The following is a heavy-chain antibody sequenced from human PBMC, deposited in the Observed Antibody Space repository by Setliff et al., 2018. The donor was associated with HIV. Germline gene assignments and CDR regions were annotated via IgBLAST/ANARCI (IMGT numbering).Heavy chain of an antibody. CDR2: IYYSGNT. CDR3: ARHGHFYDSSSSDAFDI. D-gene: IGHD3-22*01. V-gene: IGHV4-39*01. J-gene: IGHJ3*02. CDR1: GVSTSTSTYY. Sequence: PSETLSLTCIVSGVSTSTSTYYWGWIRQPPGEGLEWIGYIYYSGNTYYNPSLKSRVAISIDTSKNHFSLSLRSVTAADTAVYYCARHGHFYDSSSSDAFDIRGHGTMVTVSS.